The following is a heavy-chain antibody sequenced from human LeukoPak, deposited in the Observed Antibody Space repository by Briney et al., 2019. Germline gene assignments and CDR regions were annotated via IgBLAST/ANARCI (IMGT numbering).Heavy chain of an antibody. V-gene: IGHV3-23*01. CDR3: AKDQGIGNTGSLRGAFDI. Sequence: GGSLRLSCAASGFTFSNYGMAWVRQAPGKGLEWVSVISGYSSVTYYADSVKGRFTISRDNSKNTLYLQMNSLRADDTAVYYCAKDQGIGNTGSLRGAFDIWGQGTMVTVSS. J-gene: IGHJ3*02. D-gene: IGHD1-26*01. CDR1: GFTFSNYG. CDR2: ISGYSSVT.